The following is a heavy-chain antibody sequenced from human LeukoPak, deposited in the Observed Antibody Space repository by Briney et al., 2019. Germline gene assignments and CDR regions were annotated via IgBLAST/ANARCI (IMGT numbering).Heavy chain of an antibody. D-gene: IGHD6-13*01. J-gene: IGHJ6*03. CDR1: GGTFSSYA. V-gene: IGHV1-69*13. Sequence: SVKVSCKASGGTFSSYAISWVRQAPGQGLEWMGGIIPIFGTANYAQKFQGRVTITADESTSTDYMELSSLRSEDTAVYYCARDETSSSWYGSNYYYYMDVWGKGTTVTVSS. CDR3: ARDETSSSWYGSNYYYYMDV. CDR2: IIPIFGTA.